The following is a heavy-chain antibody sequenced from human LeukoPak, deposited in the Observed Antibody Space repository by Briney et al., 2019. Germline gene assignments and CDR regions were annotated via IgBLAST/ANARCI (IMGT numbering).Heavy chain of an antibody. Sequence: GGSLRLSCAASGFTVSSNYMSWVRQAPGKGLEWVSVIYSGGSTYYADSVKGRFTISRDNSKNTLYLQMNSLRAEDTAVYYCARLNYYDSSGHDYWGQGTLVTVSS. CDR2: IYSGGST. J-gene: IGHJ4*02. CDR1: GFTVSSNY. D-gene: IGHD3-22*01. V-gene: IGHV3-66*04. CDR3: ARLNYYDSSGHDY.